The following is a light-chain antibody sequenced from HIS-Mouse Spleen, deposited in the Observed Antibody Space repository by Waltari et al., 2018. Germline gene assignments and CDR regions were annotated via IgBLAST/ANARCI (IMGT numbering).Light chain of an antibody. Sequence: SYELTQPPSVSVSPGQTARITCSGEALPKKYAYWYPQKSGQAAVLVIYEDSKRPSGIPERFSGSSSGTMATLTISGAQVEDEADYYCYSTDSSGNHRVFGGGTKLTVL. CDR3: YSTDSSGNHRV. V-gene: IGLV3-10*01. CDR1: ALPKKY. CDR2: EDS. J-gene: IGLJ2*01.